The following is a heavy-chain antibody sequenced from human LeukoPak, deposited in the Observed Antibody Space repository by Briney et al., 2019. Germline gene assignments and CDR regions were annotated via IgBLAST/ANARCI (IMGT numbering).Heavy chain of an antibody. Sequence: GESLKISCKGSGYSFTTYWIGWVRQMPGKGLEWMGTIYPGDSDTRYSPSFQGQVTILVDKSISTAYLQWSTLKASDTAMYYCARTMVRGVIASGSDFWGQGTLVTVSS. CDR2: IYPGDSDT. CDR3: ARTMVRGVIASGSDF. J-gene: IGHJ4*02. V-gene: IGHV5-51*01. CDR1: GYSFTTYW. D-gene: IGHD3-10*01.